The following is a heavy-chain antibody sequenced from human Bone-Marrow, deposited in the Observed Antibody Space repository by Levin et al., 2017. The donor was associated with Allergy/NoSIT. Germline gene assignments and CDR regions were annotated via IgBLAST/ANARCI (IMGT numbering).Heavy chain of an antibody. V-gene: IGHV3-11*03. CDR1: GFTFRDYY. J-gene: IGHJ4*02. Sequence: PGGSLRLSCAASGFTFRDYYMSWIRQAPGKGLEWLSYISSSSRYTNSADSVKGRFTISRDNAKNSLYLQMNSLRAEDTAVYYCASSSLWFGEGYFDYWGQGTLVAVSS. D-gene: IGHD3-10*01. CDR2: ISSSSRYT. CDR3: ASSSLWFGEGYFDY.